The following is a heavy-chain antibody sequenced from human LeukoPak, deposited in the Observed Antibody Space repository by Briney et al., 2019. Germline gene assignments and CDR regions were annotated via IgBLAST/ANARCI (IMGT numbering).Heavy chain of an antibody. V-gene: IGHV1-2*02. D-gene: IGHD1-14*01. CDR2: INPNGGGT. Sequence: ASVKVSCKASGYTFSDYYIHWVRQAPGQGLEWVGWINPNGGGTNYAQKFQGRVTMTRDTSISTAYMELTSLRSDDPALYYCAGGTTGGDYWGQGTLVTVSS. J-gene: IGHJ4*02. CDR1: GYTFSDYY. CDR3: AGGTTGGDY.